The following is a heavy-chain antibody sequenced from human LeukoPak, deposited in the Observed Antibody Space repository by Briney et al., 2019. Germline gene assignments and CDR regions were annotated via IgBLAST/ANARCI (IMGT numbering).Heavy chain of an antibody. CDR2: ISTSSSCI. CDR3: ARGADGVSSNSRGWFDP. J-gene: IGHJ5*02. CDR1: GFTFNRYN. D-gene: IGHD2-15*01. V-gene: IGHV3-21*01. Sequence: GGSLRLSCAASGFTFNRYNMNWVRRAPGKGLEWVSSISTSSSCIYYADSVRGRFTLSRDNAKNSLYLQMNSLRAEDTAVYSCARGADGVSSNSRGWFDPWGQGTLVTVSS.